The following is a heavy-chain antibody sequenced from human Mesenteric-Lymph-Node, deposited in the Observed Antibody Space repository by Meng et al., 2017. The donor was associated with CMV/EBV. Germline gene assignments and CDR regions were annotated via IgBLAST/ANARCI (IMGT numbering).Heavy chain of an antibody. D-gene: IGHD1-20*01. V-gene: IGHV4-34*01. CDR2: INHSGST. CDR1: GVSFSGYH. CDR3: ARRISGTTWFPY. Sequence: TCAVYGVSFSGYHWSWIRQPPGKGLEWIGEINHSGSTNYNPSLTSRVTISVDTSKNQFSLKMKSVTAADTAVYYCARRISGTTWFPYWGQGTLVTVSS. J-gene: IGHJ4*02.